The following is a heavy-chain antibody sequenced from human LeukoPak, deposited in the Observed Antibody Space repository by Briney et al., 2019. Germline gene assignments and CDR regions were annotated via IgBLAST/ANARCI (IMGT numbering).Heavy chain of an antibody. Sequence: PSETLSLTCSVSGAFTSRYYWSWVRQPLGQGLEWIGNIFYSGNSKYNPSLTSRISMPVDTSKTQFPLELTSLTAADTAVYYCTRIDPLGFFDQWGPGTLVTVSS. J-gene: IGHJ4*02. CDR2: IFYSGNS. CDR3: TRIDPLGFFDQ. D-gene: IGHD6-25*01. V-gene: IGHV4-59*12. CDR1: GAFTSRYY.